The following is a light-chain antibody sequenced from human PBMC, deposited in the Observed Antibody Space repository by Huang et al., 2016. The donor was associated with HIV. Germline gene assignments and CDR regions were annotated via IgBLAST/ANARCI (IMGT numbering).Light chain of an antibody. J-gene: IGKJ2*01. CDR2: MGY. CDR1: QSILHSNRYNY. Sequence: DIVMTQSPLSLAVTPGEPASISCRSSQSILHSNRYNYLDWYVQKPGQSPQLLIYMGYNRASGVPDRISGGGSGVEFTLKISRVEAEDVGVYYCMQAQQTPYTFGPGTKLEIK. V-gene: IGKV2-28*01. CDR3: MQAQQTPYT.